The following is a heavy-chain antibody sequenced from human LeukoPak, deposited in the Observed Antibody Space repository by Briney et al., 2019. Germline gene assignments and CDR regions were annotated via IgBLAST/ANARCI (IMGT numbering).Heavy chain of an antibody. CDR2: INQDGSEK. CDR1: GFPFSSYW. CDR3: ARGPSAGRSLGY. Sequence: GGSLRLSCAGSGFPFSSYWMTWVRQAPGKGLEWVANINQDGSEKSYVDSVRGRFTISRDNAKNSLYLQMNRVGAEDTAVYYCARGPSAGRSLGYWGQGTLVTVSS. J-gene: IGHJ4*02. D-gene: IGHD6-6*01. V-gene: IGHV3-7*01.